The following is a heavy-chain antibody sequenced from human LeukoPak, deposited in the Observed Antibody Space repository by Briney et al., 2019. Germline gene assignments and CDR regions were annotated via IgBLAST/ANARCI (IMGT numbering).Heavy chain of an antibody. V-gene: IGHV4-34*09. Sequence: SETLSLTCAVYGGSFSGYYWSWIRQPPGKGLESIGFIHHSGSSRHNPSLKDRVAISVDASRKQFALRLSSVTAADTAIYYCARGGNRFGGFYFDYWGQGIQVIVSS. J-gene: IGHJ4*02. CDR1: GGSFSGYY. D-gene: IGHD3-10*01. CDR3: ARGGNRFGGFYFDY. CDR2: IHHSGSS.